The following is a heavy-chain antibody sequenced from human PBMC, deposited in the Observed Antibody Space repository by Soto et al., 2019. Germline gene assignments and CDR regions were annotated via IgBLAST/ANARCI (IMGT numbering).Heavy chain of an antibody. CDR2: INAGNGNT. D-gene: IGHD3-3*01. Sequence: ASVKVTCKASRYTFTSYAMHSVRQAPGQRLEWMGWINAGNGNTKYSQKFQGRVTITRDTSASTAYMELSSLRSEDTAVYYCARVPPLGPTFDYWGQGTLVTVSS. CDR3: ARVPPLGPTFDY. V-gene: IGHV1-3*01. J-gene: IGHJ4*02. CDR1: RYTFTSYA.